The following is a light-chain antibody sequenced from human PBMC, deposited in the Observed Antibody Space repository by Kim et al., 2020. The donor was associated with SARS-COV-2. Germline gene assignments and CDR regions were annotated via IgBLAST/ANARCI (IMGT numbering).Light chain of an antibody. V-gene: IGKV3D-15*01. CDR3: KHYNNRPHDT. J-gene: IGKJ2*01. CDR1: QSVSSN. CDR2: AAS. Sequence: IVMTQSPVTLSMSPGERATLSCRASQSVSSNLAWFQQKPGQAPRLLIYAASIRATGIPARFSGSGSETEFTLTISSLQSEDFAVYYCKHYNNRPHDTFGQGTKLEI.